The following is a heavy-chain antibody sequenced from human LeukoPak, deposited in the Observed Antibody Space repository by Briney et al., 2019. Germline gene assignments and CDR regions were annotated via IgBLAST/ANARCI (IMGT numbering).Heavy chain of an antibody. J-gene: IGHJ6*03. Sequence: PSETLSLTCTVSGGSISSGSYYWSWIRQPALKGLERIWRSYTSGSTNYNPYLKSRVTMSVDTSKNQFSLKLSSVIAEDTAVYYCAREGGAAYYYYYYMDVWGKGTTVTVSS. CDR1: GGSISSGSYY. V-gene: IGHV4-61*02. CDR3: AREGGAAYYYYYYMDV. D-gene: IGHD6-25*01. CDR2: SYTSGST.